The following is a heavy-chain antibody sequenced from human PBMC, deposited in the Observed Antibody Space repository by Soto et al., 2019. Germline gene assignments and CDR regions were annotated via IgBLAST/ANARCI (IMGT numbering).Heavy chain of an antibody. J-gene: IGHJ4*02. CDR2: ISYDGGLQ. CDR1: GFTFSSYG. CDR3: VSDRGYGHASVPYS. D-gene: IGHD5-18*01. V-gene: IGHV3-30*03. Sequence: QAQLVESGGGVVQPGRSLRLSCAASGFTFSSYGMHSVRQAPGTGLEWVAVISYDGGLQHYADSVKGRFTISRDNSKNMVLLQMTSLRAEDTAVYYCVSDRGYGHASVPYSWGQGTLVSVSS.